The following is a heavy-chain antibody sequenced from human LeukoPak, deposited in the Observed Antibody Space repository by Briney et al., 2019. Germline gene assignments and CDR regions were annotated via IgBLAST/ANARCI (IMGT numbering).Heavy chain of an antibody. D-gene: IGHD2-15*01. J-gene: IGHJ3*02. CDR2: IYSGGST. V-gene: IGHV3-53*01. Sequence: GGSLRLSCAASGFTFSDYYMSWVRQAPGKGLEWVSVIYSGGSTYYADSVKGRFTISRDNSKNTLYLQMNSLRAEDTAVYYCARDGGYCSGGSCGGGFDIWGQGTMVTVSS. CDR3: ARDGGYCSGGSCGGGFDI. CDR1: GFTFSDYY.